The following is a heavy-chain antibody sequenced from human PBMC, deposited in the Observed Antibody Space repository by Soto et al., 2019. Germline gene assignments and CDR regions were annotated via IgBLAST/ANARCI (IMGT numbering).Heavy chain of an antibody. CDR3: AGQYSSSSVEF. Sequence: PGGSLRHSYAASEFNFRDYYMNWIRQDPGKGLEWVSYISSGAITIYYADSVKGRFTISRDNAKNSLYLQMNSLRAEDTAVYYCAGQYSSSSVEFWGQGTLVTVSS. CDR2: ISSGAITI. CDR1: EFNFRDYY. V-gene: IGHV3-11*01. J-gene: IGHJ4*02. D-gene: IGHD6-6*01.